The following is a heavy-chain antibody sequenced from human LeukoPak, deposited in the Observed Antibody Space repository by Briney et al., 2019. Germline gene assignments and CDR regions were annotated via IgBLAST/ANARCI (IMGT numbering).Heavy chain of an antibody. CDR2: INHSGST. CDR1: GGSFSGYH. Sequence: SETLSLTCAVYGGSFSGYHWSWIRQPPGKGLEWIGEINHSGSTNYNPSLKSRVTISVDTSKNQFSLKLSSVTAADTAVYYCARQVYSFGYYYFDYWGQGTLVTVSS. V-gene: IGHV4-34*01. J-gene: IGHJ4*02. D-gene: IGHD5-18*01. CDR3: ARQVYSFGYYYFDY.